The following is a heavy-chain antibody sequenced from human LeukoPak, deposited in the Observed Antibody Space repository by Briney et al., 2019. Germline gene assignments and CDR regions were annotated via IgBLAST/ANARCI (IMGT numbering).Heavy chain of an antibody. CDR3: ARAREYGDLYYFDY. CDR1: GFTFSSYS. CDR2: ISSSSSYI. V-gene: IGHV3-21*01. D-gene: IGHD4-17*01. Sequence: PGGSLRLSCAASGFTFSSYSMNWVRQAPGKGLEWVSTISSSSSYIYYADSVKGRFTISRDNAKNSLYLQMNSLSAEDTAVYYCARAREYGDLYYFDYWGQGTLVTVSS. J-gene: IGHJ4*02.